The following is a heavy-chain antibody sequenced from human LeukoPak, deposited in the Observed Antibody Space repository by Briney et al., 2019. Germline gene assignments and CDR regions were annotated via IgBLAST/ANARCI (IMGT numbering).Heavy chain of an antibody. J-gene: IGHJ4*02. Sequence: GGSLRLSCSASGFTFSNYWMHWVRQAPGKGLVWVSCINSDGSNTNNADSVKGRFTISRDNAKNTLYLQTNSLRAEDTAVYYCARDSMSGYSDFDFWGQGSLVTVSS. CDR2: INSDGSNT. CDR3: ARDSMSGYSDFDF. D-gene: IGHD3-9*01. V-gene: IGHV3-74*01. CDR1: GFTFSNYW.